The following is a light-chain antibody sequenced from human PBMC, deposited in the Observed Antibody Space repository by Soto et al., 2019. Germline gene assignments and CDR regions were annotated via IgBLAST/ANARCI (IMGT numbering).Light chain of an antibody. V-gene: IGKV3-20*01. Sequence: EIVLTQSPGTVSLSPGESATLSCRASQSRSRRDLAWYQHRPGQSPRLLIYATSSRPTGIPDRFTGGGAGTGFTLTLSRLGPEDSAVYCCQQYGSSPTFGGGTKEQLK. CDR1: QSRSRRD. CDR3: QQYGSSPT. J-gene: IGKJ4*01. CDR2: ATS.